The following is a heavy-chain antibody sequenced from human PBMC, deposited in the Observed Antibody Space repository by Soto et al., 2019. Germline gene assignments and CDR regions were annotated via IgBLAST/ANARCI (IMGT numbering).Heavy chain of an antibody. V-gene: IGHV3-30*18. CDR3: AKDWDAALYYYMDV. Sequence: GGSLRLSCAASGFTFSSYGMHWVRQAPGKGLEWVAVISYDGSNKYYADSVKGRFTISRDNSKNTLYLQMNSLRAEDTAVYYCAKDWDAALYYYMDVWGKGTTVTVSS. CDR2: ISYDGSNK. D-gene: IGHD6-25*01. CDR1: GFTFSSYG. J-gene: IGHJ6*03.